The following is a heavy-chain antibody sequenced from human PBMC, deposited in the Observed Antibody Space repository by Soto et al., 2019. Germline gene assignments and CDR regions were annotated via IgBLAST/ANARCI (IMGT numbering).Heavy chain of an antibody. CDR3: ARDRQLDIYDWFGP. CDR1: GGTFSCDA. V-gene: IGHV1-69*13. Sequence: SAKFYRNASGGTFSCDAISWVRQAPGQGLDCIGGIIPIFGTDNYAKKFQGRLTLTADEYMSTAYMELRSLGSEDTDVYCSARDRQLDIYDWFGPGGQGAIVTVSS. J-gene: IGHJ5*02. D-gene: IGHD2-21*01. CDR2: IIPIFGTD.